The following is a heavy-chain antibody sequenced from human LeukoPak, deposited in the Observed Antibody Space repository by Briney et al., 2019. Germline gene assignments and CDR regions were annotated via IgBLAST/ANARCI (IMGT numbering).Heavy chain of an antibody. D-gene: IGHD3-9*01. CDR1: GFTFSSYN. CDR2: ISSSNDYI. J-gene: IGHJ4*02. V-gene: IGHV3-21*01. Sequence: GGSLRLSCAASGFTFSSYNMNWVRQAPGKGLEWLSSISSSNDYIYYADSLKGRFTISRDNAKKSLFLQMNSLRAEDTAVYYCARTHYDILTGYYVFDYWGQGTLVTVSS. CDR3: ARTHYDILTGYYVFDY.